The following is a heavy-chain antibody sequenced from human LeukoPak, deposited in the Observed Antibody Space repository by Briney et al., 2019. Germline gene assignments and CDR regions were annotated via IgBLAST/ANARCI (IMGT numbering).Heavy chain of an antibody. V-gene: IGHV3-7*05. D-gene: IGHD5-18*01. CDR3: ARYGYSYALDS. J-gene: IGHJ4*02. Sequence: GGSLRLSCAASGFTLSCYWMSWVRQAPGKGLEWVGNIKQDGSEKYYVDSVKGRFTISRDNAKNSLYLQMNSLRAEDTAVYYCARYGYSYALDSWGQGTLVTVSS. CDR2: IKQDGSEK. CDR1: GFTLSCYW.